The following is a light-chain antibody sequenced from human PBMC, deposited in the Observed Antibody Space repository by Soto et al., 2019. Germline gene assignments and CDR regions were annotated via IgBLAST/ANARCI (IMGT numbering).Light chain of an antibody. CDR1: SNDVGGYNY. CDR2: DVA. J-gene: IGLJ2*01. CDR3: SSYRSRSTVV. V-gene: IGLV2-14*03. Sequence: QSVLTQPASVAGSPGQSITISCTGTSNDVGGYNYVSWYQHHPGKAPKLMSYDVANRPSGVSNRVSDSKSGNTASLAISGLPSESEAAYYCSSYRSRSTVVFGGGTKRTVL.